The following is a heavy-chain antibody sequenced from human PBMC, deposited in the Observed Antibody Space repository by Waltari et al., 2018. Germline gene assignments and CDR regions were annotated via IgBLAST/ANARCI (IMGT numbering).Heavy chain of an antibody. V-gene: IGHV1-2*06. J-gene: IGHJ3*01. CDR3: ARDIIGVGGTEDAFDV. CDR2: INPNSGGT. CDR1: GSTFTGYY. D-gene: IGHD3-3*02. Sequence: QVQLVQSGAEVKKPGASVKVSCKASGSTFTGYYMHWVRQAPGQGLEWMGRINPNSGGTNYAQKFQGRVTMTRDTSIRTAYMELSDLRSDDTAMYYCARDIIGVGGTEDAFDVWGQGTLVTVSS.